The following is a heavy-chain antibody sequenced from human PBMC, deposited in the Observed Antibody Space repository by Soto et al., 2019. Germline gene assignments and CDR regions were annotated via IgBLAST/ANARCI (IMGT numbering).Heavy chain of an antibody. J-gene: IGHJ4*02. CDR3: VRVGRLGGY. D-gene: IGHD3-16*01. CDR2: IKEDGSEK. Sequence: EVQLVESGGGLVQPGGSLRLSCAASGFTFSNYWMSWVRQAPGKGLEWVGNIKEDGSEKYYVDSVKGRFTISRDNAKNSLYLQMNSLRAEDTAVYYCVRVGRLGGYWGQGTLVTVSS. CDR1: GFTFSNYW. V-gene: IGHV3-7*03.